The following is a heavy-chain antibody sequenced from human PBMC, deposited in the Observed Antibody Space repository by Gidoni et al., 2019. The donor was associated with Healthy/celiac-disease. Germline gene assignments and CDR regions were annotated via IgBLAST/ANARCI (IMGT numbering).Heavy chain of an antibody. D-gene: IGHD7-27*01. J-gene: IGHJ4*02. V-gene: IGHV3-30*18. CDR3: AKDLDWGQGY. CDR1: GFTFSSYG. Sequence: QVQLVESGGGVVQPGRSLRLSCAASGFTFSSYGMHWVRQAPGKGLEWVAVISYDGSNKYYADSVKGRFTISRDNSKNTLYLQMNSLRAEDTAVYYCAKDLDWGQGYWGQGTLVTVSS. CDR2: ISYDGSNK.